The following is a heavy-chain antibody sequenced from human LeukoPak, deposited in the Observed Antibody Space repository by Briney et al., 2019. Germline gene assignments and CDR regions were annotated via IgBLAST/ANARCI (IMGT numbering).Heavy chain of an antibody. J-gene: IGHJ4*02. D-gene: IGHD2-2*01. CDR2: IKQDGSEK. V-gene: IGHV3-7*01. CDR1: GFTFNSYW. Sequence: GGSLRLSCAASGFTFNSYWMNWVRQAPGKGLEWVANIKQDGSEKYYVDFVKGRFTISRDNAKNSLYLQMNSLRAEDTAVYYCARDLGLGYCSSTSCYDGDYWGQGTLVTVSS. CDR3: ARDLGLGYCSSTSCYDGDY.